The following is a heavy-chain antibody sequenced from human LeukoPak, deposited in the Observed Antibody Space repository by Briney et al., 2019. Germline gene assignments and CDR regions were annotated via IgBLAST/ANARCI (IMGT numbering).Heavy chain of an antibody. D-gene: IGHD1/OR15-1a*01. CDR1: GGPINGYY. CDR2: VYYSGYT. Sequence: PSETLSLTCTVSGGPINGYYWSWLRQPPGKGLEWIGYVYYSGYTNNNPTLTSRVTISVETSKNQFSLALNSGTAADTAISYCARNKVGWFDPWAREPWSPSPQ. V-gene: IGHV4-59*01. CDR3: ARNKVGWFDP. J-gene: IGHJ5*02.